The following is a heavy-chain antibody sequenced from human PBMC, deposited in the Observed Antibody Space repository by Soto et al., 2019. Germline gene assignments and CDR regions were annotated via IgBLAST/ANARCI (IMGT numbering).Heavy chain of an antibody. CDR2: IDPRDSYA. Sequence: GESLKISCKGSGYSFTNSWINWVRQMPGKGLEWMGRIDPRDSYANYSPSFQGHVTISADKSISTAYLQWSSLKASDTAMYYCTRQSETYYDSSGYYFDYWGQGTLVTVSS. J-gene: IGHJ4*02. D-gene: IGHD3-22*01. V-gene: IGHV5-10-1*01. CDR3: TRQSETYYDSSGYYFDY. CDR1: GYSFTNSW.